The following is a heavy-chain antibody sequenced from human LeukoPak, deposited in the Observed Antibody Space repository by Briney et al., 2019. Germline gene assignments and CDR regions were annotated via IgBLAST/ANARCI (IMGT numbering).Heavy chain of an antibody. CDR3: ARDKTGVNYYYAMAV. CDR1: GGSISSSSYY. D-gene: IGHD2-8*02. Sequence: PSETLSLTCTVSGGSISSSSYYWGWIRQPPGKGLEWIGSIYYSGSTYYNPSLKSRVTISVDTSKNQFSLKLSSVTAADTAVYYCARDKTGVNYYYAMAVWGQGTTVTVSS. J-gene: IGHJ6*02. CDR2: IYYSGST. V-gene: IGHV4-39*02.